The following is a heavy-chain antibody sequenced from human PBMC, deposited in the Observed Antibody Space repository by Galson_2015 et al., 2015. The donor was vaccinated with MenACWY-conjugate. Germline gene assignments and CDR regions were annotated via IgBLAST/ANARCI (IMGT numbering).Heavy chain of an antibody. V-gene: IGHV5-51*01. Sequence: QSGAEVKKPGESLKISCKGSGYSFTNYWIAWVRQMPGKGLEWVGLINPADSNIRYSPSFQGQVTISADESISTAHLQWSSLKASDTAMYYCARHPPGGRGMDVWGRGITVTVSS. J-gene: IGHJ6*02. D-gene: IGHD3-10*01. CDR2: INPADSNI. CDR1: GYSFTNYW. CDR3: ARHPPGGRGMDV.